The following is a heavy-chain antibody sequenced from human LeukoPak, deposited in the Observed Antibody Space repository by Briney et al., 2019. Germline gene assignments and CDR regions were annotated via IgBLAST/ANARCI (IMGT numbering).Heavy chain of an antibody. CDR1: GFTFSSYW. Sequence: GGSLRLSCAASGFTFSSYWIHWVRQAPGKGLVWVSRINSDGSSTSYADSVKGRFTISRDNAKNTLYLQMNSLRAEDTAVYYCARPTSYCSGGSCYHYDAFDIWGQGTMVTVSS. CDR3: ARPTSYCSGGSCYHYDAFDI. J-gene: IGHJ3*02. D-gene: IGHD2-15*01. V-gene: IGHV3-74*01. CDR2: INSDGSST.